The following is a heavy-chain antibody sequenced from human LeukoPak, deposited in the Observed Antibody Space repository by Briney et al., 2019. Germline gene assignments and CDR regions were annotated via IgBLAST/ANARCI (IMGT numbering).Heavy chain of an antibody. CDR2: MCGRGGST. Sequence: PGGSLRLSCAASGFIFSRYAMRCVRQAPGEGVEWVSAMCGRGGSTYYAGSVKGRFIISKDNSKNALYLQMNSLRAEDTAVYYCAKDCASGSYYDWGQGTLVTVSS. D-gene: IGHD1-26*01. CDR3: AKDCASGSYYD. CDR1: GFIFSRYA. J-gene: IGHJ4*02. V-gene: IGHV3-23*01.